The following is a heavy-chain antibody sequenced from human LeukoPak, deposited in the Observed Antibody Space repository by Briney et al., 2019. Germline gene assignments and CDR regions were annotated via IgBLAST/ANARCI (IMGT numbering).Heavy chain of an antibody. J-gene: IGHJ4*02. CDR3: ARVASTGPFDY. Sequence: TETLSLTCTVSGGSMSDYYWSCIRQPPGKGLEWIGCIYYSGSTDYNPSLKSRVTMSVDTSKNQFSLKLRSVTAADTAVYYCARVASTGPFDYWGQGTLVTVSS. D-gene: IGHD2-8*02. CDR1: GGSMSDYY. V-gene: IGHV4-59*01. CDR2: IYYSGST.